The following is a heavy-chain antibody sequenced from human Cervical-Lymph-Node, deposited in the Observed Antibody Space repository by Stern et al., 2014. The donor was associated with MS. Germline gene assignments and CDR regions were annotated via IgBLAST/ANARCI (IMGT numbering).Heavy chain of an antibody. CDR2: VYYDGNT. Sequence: LQLQESGPGLVKPSETLSLTCTVSGVSLNTSNYYWGWIRQPPGMGLEWIGSVYYDGNTYSNPSLKRRVTISLDMSQHQVSLNLSSVTAADTAVYYCSTRGIRYSHPHYYASDVWGQGTTVIVSS. CDR3: STRGIRYSHPHYYASDV. J-gene: IGHJ6*02. V-gene: IGHV4-39*01. CDR1: GVSLNTSNYY. D-gene: IGHD3-3*01.